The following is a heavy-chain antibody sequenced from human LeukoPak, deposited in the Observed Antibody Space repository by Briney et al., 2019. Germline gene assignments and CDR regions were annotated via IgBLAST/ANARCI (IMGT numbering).Heavy chain of an antibody. D-gene: IGHD1-1*01. CDR3: AREGQQLKHFDY. CDR1: GNTFIGYW. J-gene: IGHJ4*02. V-gene: IGHV1-46*01. CDR2: INPRGDAT. Sequence: ASVKVSCKASGNTFIGYWIHWVRQAPGQGLEWMVAINPRGDATIGAQKFQGRVTTTRDTSTSTVYIELSSLRSEDTAVYYCAREGQQLKHFDYWGQGTLVTVSS.